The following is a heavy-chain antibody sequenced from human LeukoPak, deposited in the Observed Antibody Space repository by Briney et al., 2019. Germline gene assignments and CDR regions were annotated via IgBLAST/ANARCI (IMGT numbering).Heavy chain of an antibody. V-gene: IGHV4-39*07. Sequence: SETLSLTCTVSGGSISSSSYYWGWIRQPPGKGLEWIGEINHSGSTNYNPSLKSRVTISVDTSKNQFSLKLSSVTAADTAVYYCARDPGTGDAFDIWGQGTMVTVSS. D-gene: IGHD3/OR15-3a*01. J-gene: IGHJ3*02. CDR3: ARDPGTGDAFDI. CDR1: GGSISSSSYY. CDR2: INHSGST.